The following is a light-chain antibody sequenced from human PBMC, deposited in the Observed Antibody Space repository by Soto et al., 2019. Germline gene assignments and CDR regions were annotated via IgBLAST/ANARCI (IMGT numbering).Light chain of an antibody. J-gene: IGKJ4*01. CDR2: GAY. V-gene: IGKV3-15*01. CDR3: QQYNSWPPLT. CDR1: QNINNN. Sequence: EMVMTQSPATLSVSPGERATLFCRASQNINNNLAWYQQKPGQAPRLLIYGAYTRATGIPATFSGSGSGTEFTLTISSLQSEDFAVYYCQQYNSWPPLTFGGGTKVDIK.